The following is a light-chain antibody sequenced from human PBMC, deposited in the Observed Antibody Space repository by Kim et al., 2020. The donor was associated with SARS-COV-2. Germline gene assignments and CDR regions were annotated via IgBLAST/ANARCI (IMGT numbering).Light chain of an antibody. CDR2: AAS. CDR3: QQYYNFPYT. CDR1: QDISNY. J-gene: IGKJ2*01. Sequence: SASGGDRVTITCRASQDISNYLAWFQQKPGKAPESMIYAASTLQSGVPSKFSGSGSGTDFTLTISSLQPEDFATFYCQQYYNFPYTFGQGTKLEI. V-gene: IGKV1-16*02.